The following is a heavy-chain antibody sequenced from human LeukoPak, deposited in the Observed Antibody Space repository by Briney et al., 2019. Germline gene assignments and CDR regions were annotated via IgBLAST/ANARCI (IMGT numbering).Heavy chain of an antibody. Sequence: GGSLRLSCAASGFTLSDYGMHWVRQAPGKGLEWVANIKQDGSEKYYVDSVKGRFTISRDNGKNSLYLQMDSLRAEDTAVYYCAGLAVYWGQGTLVTVSS. CDR2: IKQDGSEK. CDR1: GFTLSDYG. CDR3: AGLAVY. J-gene: IGHJ4*02. V-gene: IGHV3-7*01.